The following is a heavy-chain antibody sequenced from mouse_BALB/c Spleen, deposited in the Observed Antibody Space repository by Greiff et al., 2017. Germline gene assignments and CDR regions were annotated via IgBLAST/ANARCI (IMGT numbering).Heavy chain of an antibody. Sequence: ESGPGLVKPSQSLSLTCTVTGYSITSDYAWNWIRQFPGNKLEWMGYISYSGSTSYNPSLKSRISITRDTSKNQFFLQLNSVTTEDTATYYCARGPEGFAYWGQGTLVTVSA. CDR3: ARGPEGFAY. CDR1: GYSITSDYA. J-gene: IGHJ3*01. V-gene: IGHV3-2*02. CDR2: ISYSGST.